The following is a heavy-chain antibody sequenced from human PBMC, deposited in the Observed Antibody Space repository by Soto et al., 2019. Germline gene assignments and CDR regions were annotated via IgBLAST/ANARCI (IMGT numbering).Heavy chain of an antibody. J-gene: IGHJ4*02. D-gene: IGHD6-19*01. Sequence: EVQLVESGGGLVKPGGSLRLSCAASGFTFSNAWLSWVRQAPGKGLEWVGRMQSKSDAGTTHYAAPVKGRFTISRDDSKNTLYLQMNSLKTEDSAVYYCTTYRFSSGWLMDYWGQGTLVTVSS. CDR1: GFTFSNAW. CDR2: MQSKSDAGTT. V-gene: IGHV3-15*01. CDR3: TTYRFSSGWLMDY.